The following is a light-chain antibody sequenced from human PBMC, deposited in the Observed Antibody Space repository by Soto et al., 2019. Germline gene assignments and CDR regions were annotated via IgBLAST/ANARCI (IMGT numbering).Light chain of an antibody. J-gene: IGKJ2*01. CDR1: QSVGTN. CDR2: GAA. CDR3: QQYYSIPFT. V-gene: IGKV3-15*01. Sequence: EIVLTQSPATLSMSPGERATLSCRASQSVGTNLAWYRQIPGQSPRLLMYGAATGATGIPARFIGSGSGTEFTLTISSLQSEDFAVYYCQQYYSIPFTFGQGTKLEI.